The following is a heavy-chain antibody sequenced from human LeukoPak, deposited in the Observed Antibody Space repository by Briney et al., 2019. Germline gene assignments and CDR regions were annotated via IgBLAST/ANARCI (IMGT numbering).Heavy chain of an antibody. J-gene: IGHJ4*02. Sequence: RRSLRLSCAASGFTFSSYGMHWVRQAPGKGLEWVAVISYDGSNKYYADSVKGRFTISRDNSKNTLYLQMNSLRAEDTAVYYCAKDHGFLEWFDYWGQGTLVTVSS. D-gene: IGHD3-3*01. CDR3: AKDHGFLEWFDY. V-gene: IGHV3-30*18. CDR2: ISYDGSNK. CDR1: GFTFSSYG.